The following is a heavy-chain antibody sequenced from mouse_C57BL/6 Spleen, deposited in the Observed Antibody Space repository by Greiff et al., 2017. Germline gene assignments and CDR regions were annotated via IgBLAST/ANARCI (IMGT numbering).Heavy chain of an antibody. CDR2: INPNNGGT. Sequence: EVQLQQSGPELVKPGASVKISCKASGYTFTDYYMNWVKQSHGKSLEWIGDINPNNGGTSYNQKFKGKATLTVDKSSSTAYMELRSLTSEDSAVYYCARERGHFDVWGTGTTVTVSS. CDR1: GYTFTDYY. V-gene: IGHV1-26*01. CDR3: ARERGHFDV. J-gene: IGHJ1*03. D-gene: IGHD3-3*01.